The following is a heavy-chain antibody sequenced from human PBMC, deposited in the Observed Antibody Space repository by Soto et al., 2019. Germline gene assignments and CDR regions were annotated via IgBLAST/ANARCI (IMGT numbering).Heavy chain of an antibody. CDR3: ARDRDDYGSGTYYNRIDF. V-gene: IGHV1-69*01. CDR2: VIPIFGTP. D-gene: IGHD3-10*01. Sequence: QVQLVQSGAEVKKPGSSVKVSCKASGGIFSTYAISWLRQAPGQGLEWVGGVIPIFGTPNYAQRFQGRVTLNADESTSTAYMDLSRLRTEDTAVYYCARDRDDYGSGTYYNRIDFWGQGTLVTVSS. J-gene: IGHJ4*02. CDR1: GGIFSTYA.